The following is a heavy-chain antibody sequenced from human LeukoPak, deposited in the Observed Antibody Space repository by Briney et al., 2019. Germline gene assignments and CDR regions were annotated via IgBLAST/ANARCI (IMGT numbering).Heavy chain of an antibody. Sequence: GGSLRHSCAASGFTFSNYGMAWVRQVPGKGLEWVSAITGSGASTYYADSVRGRFTISRVNSQSTLYLHLRSLSPEDTAVYYCAKVGRYSYGWTVGPPNVYYFDYWGQGSLVIVSS. D-gene: IGHD5-18*01. CDR1: GFTFSNYG. V-gene: IGHV3-23*01. CDR2: ITGSGAST. J-gene: IGHJ4*02. CDR3: AKVGRYSYGWTVGPPNVYYFDY.